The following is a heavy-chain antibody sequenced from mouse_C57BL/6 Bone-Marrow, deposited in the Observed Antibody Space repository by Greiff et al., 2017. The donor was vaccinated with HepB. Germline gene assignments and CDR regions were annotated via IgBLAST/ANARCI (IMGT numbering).Heavy chain of an antibody. D-gene: IGHD2-10*02. CDR2: ISYSGST. Sequence: EVQRVESGPGLAKPSQTLSLTCSVTGYSITSDYWNWIRKFPGNKLEYMGYISYSGSTYYNPSLKSRISITRDTSKNQYYLQLNSVTTEDTATYYCAREVYGNYGDYYAMDYWGQGTSVTVSS. V-gene: IGHV3-8*01. CDR3: AREVYGNYGDYYAMDY. J-gene: IGHJ4*01. CDR1: GYSITSDY.